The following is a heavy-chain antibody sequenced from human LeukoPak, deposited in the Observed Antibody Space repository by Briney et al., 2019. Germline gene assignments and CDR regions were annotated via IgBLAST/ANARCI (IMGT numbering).Heavy chain of an antibody. V-gene: IGHV3-15*01. CDR3: TTAEREHTSAHYYGMDV. J-gene: IGHJ6*02. CDR1: GFTFSNAW. D-gene: IGHD1-26*01. Sequence: GGSLRLSCAASGFTFSNAWMSWVRQAPGKGLEWVGRIKSKTDGGTTDYAAPVKGRFTISRDDSKNTLYLQMSSLKTEDTAVYYCTTAEREHTSAHYYGMDVWGQGTTVTVSS. CDR2: IKSKTDGGTT.